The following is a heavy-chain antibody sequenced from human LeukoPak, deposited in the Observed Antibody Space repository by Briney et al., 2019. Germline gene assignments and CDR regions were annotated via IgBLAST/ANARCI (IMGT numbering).Heavy chain of an antibody. CDR1: GGSISSYY. CDR3: ARAGFSVGWFDP. D-gene: IGHD1-26*01. J-gene: IGHJ5*02. Sequence: PSETLSLTCTVSGGSISSYYWSWIRQPPGKGLEWIGYIYYSGSTNYNPSLKSRVTISVDTSKSQFSLMLSSVTAADTAVYYCARAGFSVGWFDPWGQGTLVTVSS. V-gene: IGHV4-59*01. CDR2: IYYSGST.